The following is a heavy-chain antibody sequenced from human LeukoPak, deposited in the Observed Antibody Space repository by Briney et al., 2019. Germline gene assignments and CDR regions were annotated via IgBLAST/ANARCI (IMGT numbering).Heavy chain of an antibody. V-gene: IGHV3-30*02. CDR1: GFSISTFI. D-gene: IGHD1-7*01. Sequence: GGSLSFSCAACGFSISTFIMHWLRQAPGKGLEGVAINRPDGSHISYVDPVEGRFTISRDNSNNMLYLQMSSLRAEDTALYYCMREMDWKYAFDYWGRGTLVTVSS. CDR2: NRPDGSHI. CDR3: MREMDWKYAFDY. J-gene: IGHJ4*02.